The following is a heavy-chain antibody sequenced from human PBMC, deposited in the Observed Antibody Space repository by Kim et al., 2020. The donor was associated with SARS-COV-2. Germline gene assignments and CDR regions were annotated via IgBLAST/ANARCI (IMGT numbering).Heavy chain of an antibody. V-gene: IGHV4-34*01. CDR3: ARGGYSSGWYGEKNWFDP. J-gene: IGHJ5*02. Sequence: KSRVTISVDTSKNQFSLKLSCVTAADTAVYYCARGGYSSGWYGEKNWFDPWGQGTLVTVSS. D-gene: IGHD6-19*01.